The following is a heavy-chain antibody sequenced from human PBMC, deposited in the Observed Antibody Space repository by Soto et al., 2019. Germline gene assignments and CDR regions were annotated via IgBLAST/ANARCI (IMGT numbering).Heavy chain of an antibody. CDR3: ASDLAAAGPFDC. J-gene: IGHJ4*02. Sequence: QVQLVQSGAEVKKPGASVKVSCKASGYTFTNYAFSWVRQAPGQGLEWMGWISAYNGNTNYPRKLQGRVTITTDTSTSTAYMELRSMRSDDTAVYYCASDLAAAGPFDCWGQGTLVTVSS. CDR2: ISAYNGNT. CDR1: GYTFTNYA. D-gene: IGHD6-13*01. V-gene: IGHV1-18*01.